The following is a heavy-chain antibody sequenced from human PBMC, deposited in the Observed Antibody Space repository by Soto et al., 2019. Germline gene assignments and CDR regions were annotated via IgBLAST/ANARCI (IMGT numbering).Heavy chain of an antibody. V-gene: IGHV1-46*01. CDR2: INPSGSST. CDR3: ASGRVGATPLYYYGMDV. J-gene: IGHJ6*02. Sequence: ASVKVSCKASEYTFTSYYMHWLRQAPGQGLEWMGIINPSGSSTSYAQNFQGRVTMTRDTSTSTVYMELSSLRSEDTADYYCASGRVGATPLYYYGMDVWGQGTTVTVSS. D-gene: IGHD1-26*01. CDR1: EYTFTSYY.